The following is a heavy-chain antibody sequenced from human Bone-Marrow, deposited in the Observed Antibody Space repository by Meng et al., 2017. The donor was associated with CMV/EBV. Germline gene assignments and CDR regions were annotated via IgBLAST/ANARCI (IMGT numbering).Heavy chain of an antibody. Sequence: ASVKVSCKASGYTFTGFYMHWVRQAPGQRLEWMGWINPNSGGTNYAQKFQGRVTMTRDTSVSTAYMELSRLTSNDTAVYFCARNYDLWRGYPNWFDPWGQGTRVTGSS. D-gene: IGHD3-3*01. CDR2: INPNSGGT. V-gene: IGHV1-2*02. J-gene: IGHJ5*02. CDR3: ARNYDLWRGYPNWFDP. CDR1: GYTFTGFY.